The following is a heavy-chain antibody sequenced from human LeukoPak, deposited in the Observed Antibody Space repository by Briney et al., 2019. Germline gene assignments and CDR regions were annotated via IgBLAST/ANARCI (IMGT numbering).Heavy chain of an antibody. V-gene: IGHV1-46*01. CDR1: GYTFSDYY. CDR3: ARAMGYSSGWSGAFDI. J-gene: IGHJ3*02. D-gene: IGHD6-19*01. Sequence: ASVKVSCKASGYTFSDYYIHWVRQAPGQGLEWMGMINPSGGSTSYAQKFQGRVTMTRDTSTSTVYMDLNSLRSEDTAVYYCARAMGYSSGWSGAFDIWGQGTMVTVSS. CDR2: INPSGGST.